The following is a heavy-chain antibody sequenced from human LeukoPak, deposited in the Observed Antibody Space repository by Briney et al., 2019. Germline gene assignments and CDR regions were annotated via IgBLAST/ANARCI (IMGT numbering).Heavy chain of an antibody. D-gene: IGHD3-22*01. CDR3: AKPTMIVVVIPVY. V-gene: IGHV3-23*01. Sequence: GGSLRLSCAASGFTFSSYSMNWVRQAPGKGLEWVSAISGSGGSTYYADSVKGRFTISRDNSKNTLYLQMNSLRAEDTAVYYCAKPTMIVVVIPVYWGQGTLVTVSS. CDR2: ISGSGGST. CDR1: GFTFSSYS. J-gene: IGHJ4*02.